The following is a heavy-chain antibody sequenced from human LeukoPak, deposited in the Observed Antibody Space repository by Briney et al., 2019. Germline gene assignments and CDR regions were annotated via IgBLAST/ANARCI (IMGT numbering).Heavy chain of an antibody. J-gene: IGHJ6*03. D-gene: IGHD3-22*01. CDR2: INHSGST. Sequence: SETLSLTCAVYGGSFSGYYWSWIRQPPGKGLEWIGEINHSGSTNYNPSLKSRVTISIDTSKNQFSLKLSSVTAADTALYYCARQLMIDYYYYYYYMDVWGRGTTVTTSS. CDR1: GGSFSGYY. CDR3: ARQLMIDYYYYYYYMDV. V-gene: IGHV4-34*01.